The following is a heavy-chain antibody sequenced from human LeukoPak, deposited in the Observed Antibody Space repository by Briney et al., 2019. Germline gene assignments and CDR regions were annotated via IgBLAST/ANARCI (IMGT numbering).Heavy chain of an antibody. CDR2: VYYNGNT. D-gene: IGHD2-2*01. J-gene: IGHJ4*02. Sequence: SETLSLTCTVSGGSISSGSYYWGWIRQPPGTGLEWIANVYYNGNTAYNPSLRSRVTISIDTSKSQFSLRLNSVTAADTAVYFCARGLPTIVVVPAAMTLWGQGTLVTVSS. CDR1: GGSISSGSYY. CDR3: ARGLPTIVVVPAAMTL. V-gene: IGHV4-39*07.